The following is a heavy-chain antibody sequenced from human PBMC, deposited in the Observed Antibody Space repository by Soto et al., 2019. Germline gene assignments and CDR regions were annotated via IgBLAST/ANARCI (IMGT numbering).Heavy chain of an antibody. D-gene: IGHD3-22*01. CDR2: ISGSGGST. CDR1: GFTFSSYA. CDR3: AKAPTIIIVPSSFCQSRIPGYYYIYF. V-gene: IGHV3-23*01. J-gene: IGHJ6*03. Sequence: GGSLRLSCAASGFTFSSYAMSWVRQAPGKGLEWVSGISGSGGSTYYADSVKGRFTISRDNSKNMLYLQMNSLRAEDTAVYYCAKAPTIIIVPSSFCQSRIPGYYYIYFWAQGTTVTGYS.